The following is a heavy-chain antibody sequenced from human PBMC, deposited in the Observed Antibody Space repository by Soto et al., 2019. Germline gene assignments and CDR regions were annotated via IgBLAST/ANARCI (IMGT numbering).Heavy chain of an antibody. Sequence: EVQLLGSGGHLVQPGGSLRLSCAASGFTFSTYTMSWVRQAPGKGLEWVSTIFGGSGGTYYADSVKGRFTISRDTSKNMLFLQMDSLRAEDTAIYYCAKACHPEGIWTFDYWGQGTPVTVSS. D-gene: IGHD3-9*01. CDR1: GFTFSTYT. CDR2: IFGGSGGT. J-gene: IGHJ4*02. V-gene: IGHV3-23*01. CDR3: AKACHPEGIWTFDY.